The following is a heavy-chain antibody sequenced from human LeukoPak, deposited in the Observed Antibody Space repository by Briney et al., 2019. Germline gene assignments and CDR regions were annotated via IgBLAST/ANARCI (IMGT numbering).Heavy chain of an antibody. D-gene: IGHD1-1*01. J-gene: IGHJ4*02. CDR1: GYTFNSHD. V-gene: IGHV1-8*01. CDR3: ARGYSPTLRTTGNDY. CDR2: MNPYSGNT. Sequence: GASVKVSCKASGYTFNSHDINWVRQATGQGLEWVGWMNPYSGNTGYAQKFQGRVTMTRDTSINTAYLEFYSLRSEDTAVYYCARGYSPTLRTTGNDYWGQGTQVTVSS.